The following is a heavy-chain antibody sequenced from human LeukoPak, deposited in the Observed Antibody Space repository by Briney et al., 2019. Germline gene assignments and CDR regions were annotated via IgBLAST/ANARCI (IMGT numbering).Heavy chain of an antibody. J-gene: IGHJ3*02. V-gene: IGHV1-24*01. CDR2: FDPEDGET. Sequence: ASVKVSCKVSGYTLTELSMHWMRQAPGKGLEWMGGFDPEDGETIYAQKFQGRVTMTGDTSTDTAYMELSSLRSEDTAVYYCATDSDCSGGSCYDAFDIWGQGTMVTVSS. D-gene: IGHD2-15*01. CDR1: GYTLTELS. CDR3: ATDSDCSGGSCYDAFDI.